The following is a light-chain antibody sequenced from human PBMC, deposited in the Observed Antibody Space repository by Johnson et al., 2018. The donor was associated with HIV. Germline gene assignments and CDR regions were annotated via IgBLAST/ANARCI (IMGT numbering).Light chain of an antibody. CDR2: DNN. J-gene: IGLJ1*01. Sequence: QSVLTQPPSASAAPGQKVTISCSGSSSNIGNNYVSWYQQVPGTAPKLLIYDNNKRPSGIPDRFSGSKSGTSATLGITGLQTGDEADYYCGTWDSSLSAGVFGTGTKVTVL. CDR3: GTWDSSLSAGV. CDR1: SSNIGNNY. V-gene: IGLV1-51*01.